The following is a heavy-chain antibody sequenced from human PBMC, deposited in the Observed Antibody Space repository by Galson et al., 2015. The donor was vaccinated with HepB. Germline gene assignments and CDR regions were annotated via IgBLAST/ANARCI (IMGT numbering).Heavy chain of an antibody. D-gene: IGHD2-2*02. CDR3: AREYSSSATYYKAFDY. J-gene: IGHJ4*02. CDR1: GYPFTDYY. CDR2: IIPNSGGT. Sequence: SVKVSCKASGYPFTDYYIHCVRQAPGQGLEWVGCIIPNSGGTVYAQKFQGRVTMTSDTSISTAHMELSGLRSDDTAVYYCAREYSSSATYYKAFDYWGQGTLVTVSS. V-gene: IGHV1-2*02.